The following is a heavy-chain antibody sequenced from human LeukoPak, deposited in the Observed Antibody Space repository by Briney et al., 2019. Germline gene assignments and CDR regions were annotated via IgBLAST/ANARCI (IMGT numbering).Heavy chain of an antibody. CDR1: GFTFSSYW. J-gene: IGHJ4*02. CDR3: ARDWFDGDYDRFDY. Sequence: SGGSLRLSCAVSGFTFSSYWMSWFRQAPGKGLKWVANINQDGSQKFSVDSVKGRFTISRDNAKNSLSLQMNSLRVEDTAVYYCARDWFDGDYDRFDYWGQGTLVTVSS. V-gene: IGHV3-7*03. CDR2: INQDGSQK. D-gene: IGHD4-17*01.